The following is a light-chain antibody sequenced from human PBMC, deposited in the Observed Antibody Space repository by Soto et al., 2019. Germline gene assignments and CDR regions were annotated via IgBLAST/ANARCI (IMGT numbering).Light chain of an antibody. V-gene: IGKV3-20*01. CDR1: QSVSSSY. Sequence: EHVLTKSPGTLSFSKGARATLSCRACQSVSSSYLAWYQQKPGQAPRLLIXGASSRATGISDRFSGSDSGKDFTRTISRLEPEEFAGFYCQQYGSSPPRWTFGQGTKVDI. CDR2: GAS. J-gene: IGKJ1*01. CDR3: QQYGSSPPRWT.